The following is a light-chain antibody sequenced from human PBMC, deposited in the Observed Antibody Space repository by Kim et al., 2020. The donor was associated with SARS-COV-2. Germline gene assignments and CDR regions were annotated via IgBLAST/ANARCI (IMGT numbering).Light chain of an antibody. J-gene: IGKJ4*01. CDR1: QAISNA. CDR2: DAS. V-gene: IGKV1-33*01. Sequence: ASVGERVTITCQASQAISNALDWYQQKPGKAPRALIYDASNLGTGVPSRFSGSGSGTDFTFTISSLQPEDMATYYCQQYDDFPRTFGGGTKVDIK. CDR3: QQYDDFPRT.